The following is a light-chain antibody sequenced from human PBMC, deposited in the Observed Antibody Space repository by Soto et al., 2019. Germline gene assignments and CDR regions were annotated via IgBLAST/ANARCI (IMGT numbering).Light chain of an antibody. V-gene: IGKV1-39*01. CDR3: QQSYRSPYT. CDR1: QSINIY. J-gene: IGKJ2*01. Sequence: IQMTQSPSSRSASVGDSVTVTCRSSQSINIYLNWYQQKPGKAPTLLIYGASSLQSGVPSRFTGGGSRTDFTLTISSLQPEDFATYYCQQSYRSPYTFGQGTKLEIK. CDR2: GAS.